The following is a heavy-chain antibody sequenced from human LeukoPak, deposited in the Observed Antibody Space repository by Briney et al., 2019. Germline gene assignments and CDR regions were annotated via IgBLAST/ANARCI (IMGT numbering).Heavy chain of an antibody. D-gene: IGHD2-2*01. V-gene: IGHV1-18*01. Sequence: ASVKVSCKASGYTFTSYCIIWVRQAPGPGPEGMGWISAYNGHTNYAQKLQGRVTMTTDTSTSTAYMELRSLRSDDTAVYYCARDRLLGYCSSTSCYQWSVGAVAGFDYWGQGTLVTVSS. J-gene: IGHJ4*02. CDR3: ARDRLLGYCSSTSCYQWSVGAVAGFDY. CDR1: GYTFTSYC. CDR2: ISAYNGHT.